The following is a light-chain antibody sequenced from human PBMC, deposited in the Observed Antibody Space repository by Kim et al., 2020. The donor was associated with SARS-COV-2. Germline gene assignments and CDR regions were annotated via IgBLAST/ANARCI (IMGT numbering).Light chain of an antibody. J-gene: IGKJ5*01. CDR2: LGS. CDR3: MQALQTPIT. CDR1: QSLLHGTGYNF. Sequence: DIVMTQSPLSLPVTSGEPASISCRSSQSLLHGTGYNFLDWYLQKPGQSPQLLIYLGSNRASGVPDRFSGSGSGTDFTLKISRVEAEDVGVYYCMQALQTPITFGQGTRLEIK. V-gene: IGKV2-28*01.